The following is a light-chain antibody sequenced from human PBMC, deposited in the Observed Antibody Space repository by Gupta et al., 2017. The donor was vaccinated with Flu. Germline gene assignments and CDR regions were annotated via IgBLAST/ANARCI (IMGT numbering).Light chain of an antibody. CDR2: AAS. CDR3: QQSSHMFPYT. CDR1: HTINNR. V-gene: IGKV1-39*01. J-gene: IGKJ2*01. Sequence: DIQMTQSPSSLSASVGDRVTVTCRTSHTINNRLNWYQQKPGKAPKLLIFAASSLQSGVPSRFSGSGSGTDFTLTSSGRQRDDFATYYCQQSSHMFPYTFGQGTKLEI.